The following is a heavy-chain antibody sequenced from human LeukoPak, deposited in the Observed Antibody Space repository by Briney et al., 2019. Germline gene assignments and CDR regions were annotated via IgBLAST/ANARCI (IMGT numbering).Heavy chain of an antibody. CDR2: INPDSGGT. CDR3: ARHGGCSGASCYSWFVP. D-gene: IGHD2-15*01. Sequence: ASVKVSCKASGFTFTGYYMHWVRQAPGQGLEWMGWINPDSGGTQYAQKFQGRVTMTRDTSISTAYMELSRLRSDDTAVYYCARHGGCSGASCYSWFVPWGQGTLVTVSS. CDR1: GFTFTGYY. V-gene: IGHV1-2*02. J-gene: IGHJ5*02.